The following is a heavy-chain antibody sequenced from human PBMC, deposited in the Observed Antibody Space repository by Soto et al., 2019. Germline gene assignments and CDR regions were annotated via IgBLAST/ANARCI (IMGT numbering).Heavy chain of an antibody. CDR3: ARRGRYCSGGNCYSRWFDP. CDR2: IYYSGST. V-gene: IGHV4-39*01. CDR1: GGSISSSNYY. J-gene: IGHJ5*02. D-gene: IGHD2-15*01. Sequence: QLQLQESGPGLVKPSETLSLTCTVSGGSISSSNYYWGWVRQPPGKGLEWIGSIYYSGSTYYNPSLKSRVTISVDTSKNQFSLKLSSVTAADTAVYYCARRGRYCSGGNCYSRWFDPWGQGTLVTVSS.